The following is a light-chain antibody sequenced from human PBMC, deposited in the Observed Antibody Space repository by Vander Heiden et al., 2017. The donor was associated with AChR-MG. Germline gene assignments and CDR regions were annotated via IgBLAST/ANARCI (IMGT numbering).Light chain of an antibody. CDR1: QSVLYSSNNKNY. V-gene: IGKV4-1*01. J-gene: IGKJ1*01. Sequence: DVATTEFPDSLALSLGQRATINCKSSQSVLYSSNNKNYLAWYQQKPGQPPRLLIYWASTRESGIPDRFSGSGSGTDFTLTISSLQAEDVAVYYCQQYNSTSWTFGQGTKVEIK. CDR3: QQYNSTSWT. CDR2: WAS.